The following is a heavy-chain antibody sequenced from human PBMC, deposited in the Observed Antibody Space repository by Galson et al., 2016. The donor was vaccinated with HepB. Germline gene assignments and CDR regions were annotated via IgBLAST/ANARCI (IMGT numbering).Heavy chain of an antibody. V-gene: IGHV1-3*01. D-gene: IGHD2/OR15-2a*01. CDR2: IHAGNGDT. CDR3: ARAGSTRTVKGWAYRMAV. J-gene: IGHJ6*02. Sequence: SVKVSCKASGYSFITYAMQWVRQAPGQRLEWMGWIHAGNGDTKYSQKLQGRVTITRDTSASTAYMELSSLRSEDTAVYFCARAGSTRTVKGWAYRMAVWGQGTTVTVSS. CDR1: GYSFITYA.